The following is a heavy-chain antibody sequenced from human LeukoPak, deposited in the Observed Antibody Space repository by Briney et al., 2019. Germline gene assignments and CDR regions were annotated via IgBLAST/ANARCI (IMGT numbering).Heavy chain of an antibody. V-gene: IGHV5-51*01. CDR2: IYPGDSDT. Sequence: GESLKISCKGSGYSFTSYWTGWVRPMPGKGLEWMGIIYPGDSDTRYSPSFQGQVTISADKSSSTAYLQWSSLKASDTAMYYCARHAIAADWWTDQDKWYFDLWGRGTLVTVSS. CDR3: ARHAIAADWWTDQDKWYFDL. J-gene: IGHJ2*01. D-gene: IGHD6-25*01. CDR1: GYSFTSYW.